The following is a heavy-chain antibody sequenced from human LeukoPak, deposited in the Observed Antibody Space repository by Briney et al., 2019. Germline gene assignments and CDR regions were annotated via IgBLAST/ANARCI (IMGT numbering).Heavy chain of an antibody. J-gene: IGHJ4*02. V-gene: IGHV4-39*01. CDR3: ARPARDGSSWVDY. D-gene: IGHD6-13*01. CDR1: GGSISSSSYY. CDR2: VYYSGST. Sequence: SKTLSLTCTVSGGSISSSSYYWGWIRQPPGKGLEWIGSVYYSGSTYYKPSLKSRVTISVDTSKNQFYLKLSSVTVADTAVYYGARPARDGSSWVDYWGQGTLVTVSS.